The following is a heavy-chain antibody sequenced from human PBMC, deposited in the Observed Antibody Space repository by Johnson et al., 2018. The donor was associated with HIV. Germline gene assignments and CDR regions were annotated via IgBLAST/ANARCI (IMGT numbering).Heavy chain of an antibody. J-gene: IGHJ3*02. CDR1: GFIFNNHG. D-gene: IGHD6-13*01. CDR3: ARDLVAAAGTGGEFAFDI. CDR2: INWIGRST. V-gene: IGHV3-20*04. Sequence: VQLVESGGSVVRPGGSLRLSCAASGFIFNNHGMNWVRQAPGRGLEWVSGINWIGRSTAYADSVKGRFTISRDNGDNSLYLQMNSLRAEDTALYYCARDLVAAAGTGGEFAFDIWGQGTIVTVSS.